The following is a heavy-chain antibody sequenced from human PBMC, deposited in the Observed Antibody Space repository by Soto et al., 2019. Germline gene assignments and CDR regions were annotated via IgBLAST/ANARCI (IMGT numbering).Heavy chain of an antibody. Sequence: QVQLVQSGAEVKKPGASVKVSCKASGYTFTSYGISWVRQAPGQGLEWMGWISAYNGNTNYAQKLQGRVTMTTDTSTSTADMELRSLRSDDTAVDYCARDWVVVVAANYFDYWGQGTLVTVSS. CDR3: ARDWVVVVAANYFDY. CDR2: ISAYNGNT. D-gene: IGHD2-15*01. V-gene: IGHV1-18*01. J-gene: IGHJ4*02. CDR1: GYTFTSYG.